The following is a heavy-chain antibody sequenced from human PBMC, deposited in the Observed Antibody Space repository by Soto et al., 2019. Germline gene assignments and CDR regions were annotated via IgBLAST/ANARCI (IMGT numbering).Heavy chain of an antibody. CDR2: ISYDGSKK. J-gene: IGHJ3*02. CDR3: ARTAMVVNDALDI. CDR1: GFTFSSYA. D-gene: IGHD5-18*01. V-gene: IGHV3-30-3*01. Sequence: GGSLRLSCAASGFTFSSYAMHWVRQAPGKGLEWVAVISYDGSKKYYADSVKGRFTISRDNSKNTLYLQMNSLRTEDTAVYYCARTAMVVNDALDIWGQGAMVTVSS.